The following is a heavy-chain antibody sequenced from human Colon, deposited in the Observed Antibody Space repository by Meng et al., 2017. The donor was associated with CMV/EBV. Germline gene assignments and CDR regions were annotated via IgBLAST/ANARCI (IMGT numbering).Heavy chain of an antibody. Sequence: GSLRLSCAVSGFTFSSYSMNWVRQAPGKGLEWVASISTSSTYIYYAESLKGRFTISRDNAKNLLHLHISSLSAEDTAVYYCAREVVPPRRMDVWGQGTTVTVSS. V-gene: IGHV3-21*01. J-gene: IGHJ6*02. CDR1: GFTFSSYS. D-gene: IGHD2-2*01. CDR2: ISTSSTYI. CDR3: AREVVPPRRMDV.